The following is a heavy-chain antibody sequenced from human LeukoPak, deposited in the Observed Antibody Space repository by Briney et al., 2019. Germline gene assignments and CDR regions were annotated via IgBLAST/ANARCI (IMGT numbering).Heavy chain of an antibody. CDR2: IKQDGSEK. Sequence: PGGSLRLSCAASGFTFSSYWMSWVRQAPGKGLEWVANIKQDGSEKYYVDSVKGRFTISRDNSKNTLYLQMNSLRAEDTAVYYCAKAGTIFGVTLKKNYYYYYMDVWGKGTTVTVSS. V-gene: IGHV3-7*03. J-gene: IGHJ6*03. D-gene: IGHD3-3*01. CDR1: GFTFSSYW. CDR3: AKAGTIFGVTLKKNYYYYYMDV.